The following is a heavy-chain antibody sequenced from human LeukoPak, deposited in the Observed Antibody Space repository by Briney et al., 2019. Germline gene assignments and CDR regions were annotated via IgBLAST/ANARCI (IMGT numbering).Heavy chain of an antibody. CDR3: AHLHAANDNEPNDY. Sequence: SVTVSCKASGYTFTGYYLHWVRQAPGQGLEWVGGIIPIFGTANYAQKFQGRVMITTDEYTSAAYMELSSLRSEDTAVYYCAHLHAANDNEPNDYWGQGTLVTVSS. J-gene: IGHJ4*02. CDR2: IIPIFGTA. D-gene: IGHD1-1*01. V-gene: IGHV1-69*05. CDR1: GYTFTGYY.